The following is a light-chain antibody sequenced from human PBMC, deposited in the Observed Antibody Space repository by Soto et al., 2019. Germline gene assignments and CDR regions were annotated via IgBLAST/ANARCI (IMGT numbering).Light chain of an antibody. V-gene: IGKV2-28*01. CDR1: QSLLHSNGYNF. CDR2: LGS. Sequence: TQSQLSLPVTPGEPASIFCRSSQSLLHSNGYNFLDWYLQKPGQSPQLLIYLGSNRASGVPDRFSGSGSGTDFTLKISRLEDEDVGIYYCMQALQTPRTFGQGTKV. J-gene: IGKJ1*01. CDR3: MQALQTPRT.